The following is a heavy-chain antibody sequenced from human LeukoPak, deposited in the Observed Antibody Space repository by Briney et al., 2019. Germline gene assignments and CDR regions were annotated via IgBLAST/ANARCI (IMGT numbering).Heavy chain of an antibody. CDR3: ASLAVAGNPI. CDR2: IYTSGST. CDR1: GGSISSGSYY. V-gene: IGHV4-61*02. D-gene: IGHD6-19*01. J-gene: IGHJ4*02. Sequence: PSQTLSLTCTVSGGSISSGSYYWSWIRQPAGKGLEWIGRIYTSGSTNYNPSLKSRVTISVDTSKNQFSLKLSSVTAADTAVYYCASLAVAGNPIWGQGTLVTVSS.